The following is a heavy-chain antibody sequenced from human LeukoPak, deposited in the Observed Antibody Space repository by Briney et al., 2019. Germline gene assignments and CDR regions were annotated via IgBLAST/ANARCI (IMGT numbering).Heavy chain of an antibody. CDR1: GGSFSGYY. Sequence: SETLSLTCAVYGGSFSGYYWSWIRQPPGKGLEWIGEINHSGSTNYNPSLKSRVTISVDTSKNQFSLKLSSVTAADTAVYYCASKATYYYDSSGYWEWYFDLWGRGTLVTVSS. V-gene: IGHV4-34*01. CDR2: INHSGST. D-gene: IGHD3-22*01. CDR3: ASKATYYYDSSGYWEWYFDL. J-gene: IGHJ2*01.